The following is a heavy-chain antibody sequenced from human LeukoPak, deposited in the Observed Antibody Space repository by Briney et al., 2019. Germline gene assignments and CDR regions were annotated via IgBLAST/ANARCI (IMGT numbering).Heavy chain of an antibody. D-gene: IGHD6-19*01. J-gene: IGHJ4*02. CDR1: GFSLGSYG. CDR3: ARTREQWQVLDY. V-gene: IGHV3-30*03. Sequence: QTGGSLRLSCAASGFSLGSYGMHWVRQAPGKGLEWLAVISHEGSSQYYADSVKGRFTVSRDNSKNMVYLQMNSLRDEDTAVYYCARTREQWQVLDYWGQGTLVTVSS. CDR2: ISHEGSSQ.